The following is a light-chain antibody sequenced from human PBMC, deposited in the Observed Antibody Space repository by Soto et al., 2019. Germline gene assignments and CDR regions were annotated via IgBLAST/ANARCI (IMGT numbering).Light chain of an antibody. Sequence: DIQMTQSPSSLSTSVGDRVTITCRASQYINNYLNWYQQKPGKAPKLLIFEAYNLQSGVPSRFSGSGSWTDFPLTISSLQPEAFATYYCKQSYSTPPYTFGQGTKLDMK. V-gene: IGKV1-39*01. J-gene: IGKJ2*01. CDR1: QYINNY. CDR3: KQSYSTPPYT. CDR2: EAY.